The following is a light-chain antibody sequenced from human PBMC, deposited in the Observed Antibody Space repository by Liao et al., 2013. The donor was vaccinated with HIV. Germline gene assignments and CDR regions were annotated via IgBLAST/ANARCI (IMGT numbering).Light chain of an antibody. CDR1: ALGGKY. CDR3: QAWDSNSWV. CDR2: QDT. V-gene: IGLV3-1*01. Sequence: SYELTQPPSLSVSPGQTAIISCSGHALGGKYISWYQHPPGQSPVVLIYQDTKRPSGIPERFSGSNSGNTATLTISGTQTMDEADYYCQAWDSNSWVFGGGTELTVL. J-gene: IGLJ3*02.